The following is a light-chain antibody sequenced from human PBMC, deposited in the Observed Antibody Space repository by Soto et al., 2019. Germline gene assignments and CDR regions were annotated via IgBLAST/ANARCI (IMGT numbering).Light chain of an antibody. V-gene: IGKV3-20*01. CDR3: QQYGGSALCT. CDR1: QSVSSNY. J-gene: IGKJ3*01. CDR2: GAS. Sequence: EFVLTQSPGTLSLSPGERATLSCRAGQSVSSNYLAWYHQKPGQAPRLLIYGASSRATGIPDRFSGSGSGTDFTLTISRLEPEDFAVYYCQQYGGSALCTFGPGTKVDIK.